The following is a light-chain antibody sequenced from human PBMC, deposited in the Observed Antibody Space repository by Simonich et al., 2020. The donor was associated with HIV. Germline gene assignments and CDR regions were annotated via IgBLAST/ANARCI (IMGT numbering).Light chain of an antibody. CDR2: WAS. CDR3: QQYYSTPIT. J-gene: IGKJ5*01. CDR1: QSVLYSPNNKNY. V-gene: IGKV4-1*01. Sequence: DIVMTQSPDSLGVSLGERATINCKSSQSVLYSPNNKNYLAWYQQKPGQPPKLLIYWASTRESGVPDRFSGSGSGTDFTLTISSLQAEDVAVYYCQQYYSTPITFGQGTRLEIK.